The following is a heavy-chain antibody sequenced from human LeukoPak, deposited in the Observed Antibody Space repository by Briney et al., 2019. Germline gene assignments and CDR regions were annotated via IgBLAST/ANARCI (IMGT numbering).Heavy chain of an antibody. CDR1: GFTDS. V-gene: IGHV3-53*01. CDR2: IYSGGST. D-gene: IGHD6-19*01. J-gene: IGHJ4*02. Sequence: GGSLRLSSAASGFTDSMTWVLQAPGKGLEWVSVIYSGGSTYYADSVKGRFSVSRDNSKNTLYLQMNSLRAEDTAVYYCARVSSSSGRYREYLGPGTLVTVSS. CDR3: ARVSSSSGRYREY.